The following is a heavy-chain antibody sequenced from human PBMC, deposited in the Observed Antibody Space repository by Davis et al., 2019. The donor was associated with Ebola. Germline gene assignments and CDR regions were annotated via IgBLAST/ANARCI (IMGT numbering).Heavy chain of an antibody. CDR2: IRSKANSYAT. J-gene: IGHJ4*02. Sequence: GESLKISCAAFGFTFSGSAMHWVRQASGKGLEWVGRIRSKANSYATAYAASVKGRFTISRDDSKNTAYLQMNSLKTEDTAVYYCTKGSSGTDYWGQGTLVTVSS. CDR1: GFTFSGSA. CDR3: TKGSSGTDY. V-gene: IGHV3-73*01. D-gene: IGHD3-22*01.